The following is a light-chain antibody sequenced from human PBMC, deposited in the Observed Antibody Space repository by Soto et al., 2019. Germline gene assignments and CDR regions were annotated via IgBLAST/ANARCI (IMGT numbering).Light chain of an antibody. CDR1: QSVRSY. CDR2: APS. CDR3: QQSYSTLWT. V-gene: IGKV1-39*01. Sequence: DIQMTQSPSSLSASVGDRVTITCRASQSVRSYLNWYKQKPGKAPKLLIYAPSSLQSGVPSRFTGSRSGTDFTLTISSLQPEDFASYYCQQSYSTLWTFGQGTKVEI. J-gene: IGKJ1*01.